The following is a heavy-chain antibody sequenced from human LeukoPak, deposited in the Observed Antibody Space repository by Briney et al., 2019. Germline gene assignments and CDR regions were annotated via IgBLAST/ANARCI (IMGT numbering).Heavy chain of an antibody. Sequence: SESLFLTCTVSGGSMTTFYWSWIRLAPGKGLEWIGHIYYSEYPSYNPSLKGRLTISVDTSKNQFSLNLTAVTAADTAVYFCARVPYACNYFDPWGHGTPVAVTS. D-gene: IGHD2-15*01. J-gene: IGHJ4*01. CDR1: GGSMTTFY. CDR2: IYYSEYP. V-gene: IGHV4-59*01. CDR3: ARVPYACNYFDP.